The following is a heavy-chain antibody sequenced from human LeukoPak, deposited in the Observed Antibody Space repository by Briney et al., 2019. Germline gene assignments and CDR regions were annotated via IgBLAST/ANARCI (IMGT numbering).Heavy chain of an antibody. Sequence: GASVKVSCKASGYTFTSYGISWVRQAPGQGLEWMGWISAYNGNTNYAQKLQGRVTMTTDTSTSTAYMELRSLRSDDTAVYYCARMTYYYGSGSYPNVDWFDPWGQGTLVTVSS. CDR1: GYTFTSYG. CDR2: ISAYNGNT. J-gene: IGHJ5*02. CDR3: ARMTYYYGSGSYPNVDWFDP. D-gene: IGHD3-10*01. V-gene: IGHV1-18*01.